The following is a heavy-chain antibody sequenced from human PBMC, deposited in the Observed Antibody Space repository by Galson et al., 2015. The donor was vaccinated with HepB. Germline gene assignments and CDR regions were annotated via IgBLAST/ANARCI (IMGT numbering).Heavy chain of an antibody. Sequence: SLRLSCAASGFSFRSYGMHWVRQAPGKGLEWVALIWYDGSNIHYGDSVKGRFTVSRDNSKNTLYLQMKSLRADDTATYYCARMQETVGATAPDYWGQGTLVTVSS. CDR1: GFSFRSYG. J-gene: IGHJ4*02. CDR3: ARMQETVGATAPDY. D-gene: IGHD1-26*01. V-gene: IGHV3-33*08. CDR2: IWYDGSNI.